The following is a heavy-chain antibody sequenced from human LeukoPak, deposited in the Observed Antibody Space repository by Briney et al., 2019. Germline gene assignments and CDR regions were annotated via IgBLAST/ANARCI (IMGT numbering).Heavy chain of an antibody. D-gene: IGHD6-19*01. CDR1: GFTFSSYW. CDR3: AREAAIEAVAGTYYYGMDV. CDR2: IKQDGSEK. J-gene: IGHJ6*02. V-gene: IGHV3-7*01. Sequence: GSLRLSCAASGFTFSSYWMSWVRQAPGKRLEWVANIKQDGSEKYYVDSVKGRFTISRDNAKNSLYLQMNSLRAEDTAVYYCAREAAIEAVAGTYYYGMDVWGQGTTVTVSS.